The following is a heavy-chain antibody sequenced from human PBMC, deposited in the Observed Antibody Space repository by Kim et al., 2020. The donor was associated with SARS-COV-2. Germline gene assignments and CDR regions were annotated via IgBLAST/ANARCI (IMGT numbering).Heavy chain of an antibody. D-gene: IGHD6-6*01. J-gene: IGHJ4*02. CDR2: SDT. CDR3: ATGRYSNSY. V-gene: IGHV3-11*05. Sequence: SDTNYADSVKGRFTISRDNANNSLYLQMHSLRAEDTAVYYCATGRYSNSYWGQGTLVTVSS.